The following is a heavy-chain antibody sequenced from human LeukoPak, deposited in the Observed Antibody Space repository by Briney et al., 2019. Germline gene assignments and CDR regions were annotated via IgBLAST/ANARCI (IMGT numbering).Heavy chain of an antibody. J-gene: IGHJ6*03. CDR1: GYTFTSYY. D-gene: IGHD1-14*01. Sequence: GASVKVSCKASGYTFTSYYMHWVGQAPGQGLEWMGIINPSGGSASYAQKFQGRVTMTRDTSTTTVSMELSSLRSEDTAVYYCARVQEPFEGSHYYYYYMDVWGKGTTVTVSS. V-gene: IGHV1-46*01. CDR2: INPSGGSA. CDR3: ARVQEPFEGSHYYYYYMDV.